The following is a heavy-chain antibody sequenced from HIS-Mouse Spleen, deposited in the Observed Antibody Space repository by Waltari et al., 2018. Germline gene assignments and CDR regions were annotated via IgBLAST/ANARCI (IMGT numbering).Heavy chain of an antibody. Sequence: QLQLQESGPGLVKPSETLSLTCTVSGVSISSSSYYWGWIRQPPGKGLEWIGSINYSGSTYYNPSLKSRVTISVDTSKNQFSLKLSSVTAADTAVYYCAREIPYSSSWYDWYFDLWGRGTLVTVSS. V-gene: IGHV4-39*07. J-gene: IGHJ2*01. CDR3: AREIPYSSSWYDWYFDL. CDR2: INYSGST. CDR1: GVSISSSSYY. D-gene: IGHD6-13*01.